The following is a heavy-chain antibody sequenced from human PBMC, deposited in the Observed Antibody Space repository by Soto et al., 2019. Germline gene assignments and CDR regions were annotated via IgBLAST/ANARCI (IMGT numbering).Heavy chain of an antibody. D-gene: IGHD3-22*01. CDR2: IYWDDDK. CDR1: GFSLSTSGVG. Sequence: QITLKESGPTLVKPTQTLTLTCTFSGFSLSTSGVGVGWIRQPPGKALEWPALIYWDDDKRYSPSLKSRLTITKDTSKNQVVLTMTNMDPVDTATYYCAHRVTYYYDSSGLDYFDYWGQGTLVTVSS. V-gene: IGHV2-5*02. CDR3: AHRVTYYYDSSGLDYFDY. J-gene: IGHJ4*02.